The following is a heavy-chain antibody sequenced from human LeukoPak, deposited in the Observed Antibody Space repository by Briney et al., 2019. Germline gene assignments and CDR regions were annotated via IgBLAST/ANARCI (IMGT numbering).Heavy chain of an antibody. Sequence: GGSLRLSCAASGFTFSSHAMSWVRQAPGKGLEWVSAISGSGGSTYYADSVKGRFTISRDNAKNTLYLQMNSLRAEDTAVYYCARDSPGYGAYDLGWGQGTLVTVSS. CDR2: ISGSGGST. CDR1: GFTFSSHA. J-gene: IGHJ4*02. D-gene: IGHD5-12*01. CDR3: ARDSPGYGAYDLG. V-gene: IGHV3-23*01.